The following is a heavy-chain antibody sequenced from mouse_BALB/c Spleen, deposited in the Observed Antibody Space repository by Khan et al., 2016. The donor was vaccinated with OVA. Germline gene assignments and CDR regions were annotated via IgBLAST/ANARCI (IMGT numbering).Heavy chain of an antibody. D-gene: IGHD1-1*01. V-gene: IGHV1-7*01. CDR1: GYTFSSYW. Sequence: QVQLKESGAELAKPGASVKMSCKASGYTFSSYWMHWVKQGPGQGLEWIGYINPTTDYTEYNQIFKDKATLTADKSSSTAYMQLGSLTSEDSAVYYCVNHGSSSAWFTYWGQGTLVTVSA. CDR2: INPTTDYT. CDR3: VNHGSSSAWFTY. J-gene: IGHJ3*01.